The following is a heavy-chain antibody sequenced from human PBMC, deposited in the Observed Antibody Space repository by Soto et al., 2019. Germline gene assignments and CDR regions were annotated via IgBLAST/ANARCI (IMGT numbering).Heavy chain of an antibody. CDR2: INHSGST. CDR3: ARGRRNYYDSSGYFPLAFDI. J-gene: IGHJ3*02. Sequence: PSETLSLTCAVYGGSFSGYYWSWIRQPPGKGLEWIGEINHSGSTNYNPSLKSRVTISVDTSKNQFSLKLSSVTAADTAVYYCARGRRNYYDSSGYFPLAFDIWGQGTMVTVS. D-gene: IGHD3-22*01. CDR1: GGSFSGYY. V-gene: IGHV4-34*01.